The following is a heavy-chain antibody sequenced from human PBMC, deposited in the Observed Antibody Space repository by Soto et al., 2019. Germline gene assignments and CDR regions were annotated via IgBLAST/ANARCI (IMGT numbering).Heavy chain of an antibody. J-gene: IGHJ5*02. V-gene: IGHV1-69*18. CDR2: IVPVYGAV. Sequence: HAQLVQSGAELRKPGSSVKVSCKASGGIFSNFAFSWVRQAPGQGLEWMGTIVPVYGAVYYAHQFQGRVTITAEESTTTTYMEMSGRGSKDTDVYYCAKDGGGYPWGQGTLVTVSS. D-gene: IGHD2-15*01. CDR3: AKDGGGYP. CDR1: GGIFSNFA.